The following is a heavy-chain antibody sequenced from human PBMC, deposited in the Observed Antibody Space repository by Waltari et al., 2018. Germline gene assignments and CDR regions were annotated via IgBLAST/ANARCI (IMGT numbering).Heavy chain of an antibody. J-gene: IGHJ4*02. V-gene: IGHV3-7*03. CDR3: ARVAWGLGQDN. D-gene: IGHD3-16*01. CDR2: MNQDGSAK. Sequence: EVQLVESGGGLVQPGGALRLSCAASGFRFSDFWMSWVRQAPEKGLEGVATMNQDGSAKLYVASVRGRFTVSRDNAKNSLFLQMNSLRAEDTAVYYCARVAWGLGQDNWGQGTLVTVSS. CDR1: GFRFSDFW.